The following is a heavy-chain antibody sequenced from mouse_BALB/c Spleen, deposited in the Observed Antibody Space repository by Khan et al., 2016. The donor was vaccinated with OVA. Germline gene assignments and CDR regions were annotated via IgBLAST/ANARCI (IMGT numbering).Heavy chain of an antibody. CDR3: ARRYGGFFAY. J-gene: IGHJ3*01. CDR1: GYSITSGYY. V-gene: IGHV3-6*02. D-gene: IGHD1-2*01. Sequence: VQLKQSGPGLVKPSQSLSLTCSVTGYSITSGYYWNWIRQFPGNKLEWMGYISYDGSNNYNPSLKNRISITRDTSKNQFFLKLNSVTTEDTATYYCARRYGGFFAYWGQGTLVTVSA. CDR2: ISYDGSN.